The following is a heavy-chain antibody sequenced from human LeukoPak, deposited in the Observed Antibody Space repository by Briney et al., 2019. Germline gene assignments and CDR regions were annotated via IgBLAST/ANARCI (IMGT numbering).Heavy chain of an antibody. Sequence: NSSETLSLTCTVSGGSMSSGSAYWSWIRQPAGKGLEWIGRIYTSGSTNYNPSLKSRVTISVDTSKNQFSLKLSSVTAADTAVYYCARDLCTNGVCYDAFDIWGQGTMVNVSS. J-gene: IGHJ3*02. V-gene: IGHV4-61*02. CDR3: ARDLCTNGVCYDAFDI. CDR2: IYTSGST. CDR1: GGSMSSGSAY. D-gene: IGHD2-8*01.